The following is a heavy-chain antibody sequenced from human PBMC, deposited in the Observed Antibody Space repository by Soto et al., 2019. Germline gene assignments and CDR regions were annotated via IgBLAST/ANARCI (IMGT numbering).Heavy chain of an antibody. Sequence: QVQLQESRPGLVKPSETLSLTCTVSGGSISSYYWSWIRQPPGKGLEWIGYIYYSGRTNYNPSRKSGVTISVDTFKNQCSLKLSSVTVADTAVYYCARGTLPYSSGWYPIYDYWGQGTLVTVSS. V-gene: IGHV4-59*01. CDR1: GGSISSYY. CDR3: ARGTLPYSSGWYPIYDY. CDR2: IYYSGRT. J-gene: IGHJ4*02. D-gene: IGHD6-19*01.